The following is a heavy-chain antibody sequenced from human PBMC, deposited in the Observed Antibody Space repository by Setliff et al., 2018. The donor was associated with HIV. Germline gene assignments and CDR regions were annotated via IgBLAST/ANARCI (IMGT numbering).Heavy chain of an antibody. CDR3: ARRHFYDSSGQVWAFDI. V-gene: IGHV1-69*13. D-gene: IGHD3-22*01. CDR1: GGTLSTSA. Sequence: SVKVSCKASGGTLSTSAISWVRQAPGQGLEWMGGIIPFFGSANYAQKFQGRLTITADASSSTAYMDLSSLTSEDTAVYYCARRHFYDSSGQVWAFDIWGQGTMVTVSS. J-gene: IGHJ3*02. CDR2: IIPFFGSA.